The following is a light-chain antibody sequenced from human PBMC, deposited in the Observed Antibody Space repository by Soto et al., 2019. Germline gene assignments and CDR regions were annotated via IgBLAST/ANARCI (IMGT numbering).Light chain of an antibody. J-gene: IGKJ5*01. V-gene: IGKV3-20*01. CDR3: QQYGSSPPIT. CDR1: QSVSSSY. CDR2: GAS. Sequence: EIVLTQSPGTLSLSPGERATLSCRASQSVSSSYLAWYQQKPGQAPRLLIYGASSRATVIPDRFSGSGSGTDLTLTISSLEPVDLAVSYCQQYGSSPPITVGQGTRLEIK.